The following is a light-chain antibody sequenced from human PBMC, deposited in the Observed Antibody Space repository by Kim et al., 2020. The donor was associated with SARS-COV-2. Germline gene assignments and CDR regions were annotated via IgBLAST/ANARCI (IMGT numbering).Light chain of an antibody. Sequence: EIVLTQSPGTLSLSPGEGATLSCRASQSVTSNFLTWYQQKPGQAPRLLIYGASSRATGIPDRFSGSGSGTDFTLTISRLEPEDFAVYYCQLYRKSPPGYTFGQGTKLTI. CDR1: QSVTSNF. CDR2: GAS. CDR3: QLYRKSPPGYT. V-gene: IGKV3-20*01. J-gene: IGKJ2*01.